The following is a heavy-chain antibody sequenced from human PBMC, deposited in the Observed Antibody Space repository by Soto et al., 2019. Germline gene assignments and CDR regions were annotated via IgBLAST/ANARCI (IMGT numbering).Heavy chain of an antibody. V-gene: IGHV5-10-1*03. CDR2: IDPSDSYT. CDR3: ARSYYGSGSYYRAPGGAYYYGMDV. J-gene: IGHJ6*02. CDR1: GYSFTNYW. D-gene: IGHD3-10*01. Sequence: EVQLVQSGAEVKKPGESLRISCKGSGYSFTNYWITWVCQMPGKGLEWMGRIDPSDSYTNYSPSFQGHVTISADKSISTAYLQWSSLKASDTAMYYCARSYYGSGSYYRAPGGAYYYGMDVWGQGTTVTVSS.